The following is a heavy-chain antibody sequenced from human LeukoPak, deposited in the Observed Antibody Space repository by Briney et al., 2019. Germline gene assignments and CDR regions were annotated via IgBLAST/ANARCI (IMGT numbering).Heavy chain of an antibody. CDR2: INSDGSRT. CDR1: GFTFSRYW. Sequence: GGSLRLSCAASGFTFSRYWMHWVRQAPGKGLVWVSRINSDGSRTTYADSVKGRFTISRDNAKNTLYLQMNSLRAEDTAVYYCAREDYNDSGWYLDLWGRGTLVTVSS. J-gene: IGHJ2*01. CDR3: AREDYNDSGWYLDL. D-gene: IGHD4-17*01. V-gene: IGHV3-74*01.